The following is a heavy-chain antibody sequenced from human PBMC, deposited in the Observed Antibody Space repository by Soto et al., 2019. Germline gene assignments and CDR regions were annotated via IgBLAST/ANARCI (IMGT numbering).Heavy chain of an antibody. CDR2: VYPSYSDV. Sequence: VESLKISCKGSQYRCNSYWIGWVRQRPGKGLEWLGNVYPSYSDVRYSPAFEGQVTISADNSINTAYLQLLNLKASDTAIYYCTKGLNSPFDSWCQGILVTFFS. CDR1: QYRCNSYW. CDR3: TKGLNSPFDS. V-gene: IGHV5-51*01. J-gene: IGHJ4*02. D-gene: IGHD6-13*01.